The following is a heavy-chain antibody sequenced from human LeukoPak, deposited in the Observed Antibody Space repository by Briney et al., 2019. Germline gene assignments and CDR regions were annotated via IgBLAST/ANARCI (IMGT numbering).Heavy chain of an antibody. D-gene: IGHD1-1*01. V-gene: IGHV4-59*01. J-gene: IGHJ4*02. CDR1: GGSISSCY. CDR2: IYFTGST. Sequence: PSETLSLTCTVSGGSISSCYWSWIRQPPGKGLEWIGSIYFTGSTDYNPPLKSRVAISVDTSKNQLSLKLTPVTAADTAVYYCACSNTTLAPFDYWGQGTLITVSS. CDR3: ACSNTTLAPFDY.